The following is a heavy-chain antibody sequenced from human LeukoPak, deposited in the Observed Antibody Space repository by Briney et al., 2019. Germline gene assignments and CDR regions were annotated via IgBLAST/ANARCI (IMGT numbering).Heavy chain of an antibody. D-gene: IGHD5-12*01. Sequence: GGSLRLSCAASGFTFSTYAMSWVRQAPGKGLEWLSALIDSGTSTFYADSVKGRFTISRDNSRNTLYLQMDSLRAEDTAVYYCARQVAAPGPIDYWGQGTLVTVSS. J-gene: IGHJ4*02. CDR2: LIDSGTST. V-gene: IGHV3-23*01. CDR1: GFTFSTYA. CDR3: ARQVAAPGPIDY.